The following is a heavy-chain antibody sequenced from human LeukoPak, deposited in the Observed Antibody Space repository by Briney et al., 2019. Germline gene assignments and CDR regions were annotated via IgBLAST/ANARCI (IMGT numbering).Heavy chain of an antibody. Sequence: AGGSLRLSCAASGFTFSSYGMHWVRQAPGKGLGWVAVISYDGSNKYYADSVKGRFTISRDNSKNTLYLQMNSLRAEDTAVYYCAKDREWELGYYFDYWGQGTLVTVSS. CDR1: GFTFSSYG. CDR3: AKDREWELGYYFDY. V-gene: IGHV3-30*18. D-gene: IGHD1-26*01. J-gene: IGHJ4*02. CDR2: ISYDGSNK.